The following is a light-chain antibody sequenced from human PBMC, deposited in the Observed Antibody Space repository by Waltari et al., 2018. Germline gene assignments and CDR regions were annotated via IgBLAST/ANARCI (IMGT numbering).Light chain of an antibody. Sequence: QSALTQPASVSGSPGQSLTISCTATSIDVGGYNYASWYQQHPGKAPKLIISDVTYRPSGVSNRFSGSKSDNTASLTISGLQAEDESDYYCSSYTSRSTLVFGGGTKLTVL. J-gene: IGLJ2*01. CDR2: DVT. V-gene: IGLV2-14*03. CDR3: SSYTSRSTLV. CDR1: SIDVGGYNY.